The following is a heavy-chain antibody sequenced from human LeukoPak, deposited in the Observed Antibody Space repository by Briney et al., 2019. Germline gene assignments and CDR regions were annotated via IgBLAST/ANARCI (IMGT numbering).Heavy chain of an antibody. CDR3: ARGSTGAFDP. Sequence: PSETLSLTCSVSGGPISSFYWSWIRQPPGKGREWIGYIHYSRGTDHNPSLQSRVTMSIDTSTNQFSLNLMSVTAADTGVYFCARGSTGAFDPWGQGILVTVPS. CDR2: IHYSRGT. V-gene: IGHV4-59*01. J-gene: IGHJ5*02. CDR1: GGPISSFY.